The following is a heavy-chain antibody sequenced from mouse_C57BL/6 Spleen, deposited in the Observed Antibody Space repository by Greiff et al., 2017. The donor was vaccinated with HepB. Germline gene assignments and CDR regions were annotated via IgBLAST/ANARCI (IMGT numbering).Heavy chain of an antibody. CDR3: ASPYYGSSYEEDWFAY. V-gene: IGHV2-4*01. CDR2: IWSGGST. D-gene: IGHD1-1*01. CDR1: GFSLTSYG. Sequence: VKVVESGPGLVQPSQSLSITCTVSGFSLTSYGVHWVRQPPGKGLEWLGVIWSGGSTDYNAAFISRLSISKDNSKSQVFFKMNSLQADDTAIYYCASPYYGSSYEEDWFAYWGQGTLVTVSA. J-gene: IGHJ3*01.